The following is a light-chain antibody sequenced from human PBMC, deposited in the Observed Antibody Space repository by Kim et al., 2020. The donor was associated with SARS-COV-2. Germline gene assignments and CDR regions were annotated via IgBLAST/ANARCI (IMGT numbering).Light chain of an antibody. CDR2: EDS. V-gene: IGLV2-23*01. Sequence: GQSINISCTGTSSDVGTYNLVSWYQQHPGKAPKLMIYEDSKRPSGVSNRFSGSKSGNTASLTISGLQAEDEADYYCCSYAGSSTWVFGGGTQLTVL. CDR3: CSYAGSSTWV. CDR1: SSDVGTYNL. J-gene: IGLJ3*02.